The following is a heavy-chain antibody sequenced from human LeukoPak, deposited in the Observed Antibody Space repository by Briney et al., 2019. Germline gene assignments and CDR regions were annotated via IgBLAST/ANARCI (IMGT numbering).Heavy chain of an antibody. CDR3: AREGGDGGLDY. Sequence: GGSLRLSCAASGFTFSSYSMNWVRQAPGKGLEWVSYISSSSTIYYADSVKGRFTISRDNAKNSLYLQMNSLRDEDTAVYYCAREGGDGGLDYWGQGTLVTVSS. CDR1: GFTFSSYS. J-gene: IGHJ4*02. D-gene: IGHD3-16*01. CDR2: ISSSSTI. V-gene: IGHV3-48*02.